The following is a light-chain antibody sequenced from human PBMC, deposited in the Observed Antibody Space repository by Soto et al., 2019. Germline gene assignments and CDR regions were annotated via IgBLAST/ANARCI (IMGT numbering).Light chain of an antibody. Sequence: QSVLTQPPSVSAAPGQKVTISCSGSSSNVGSNYVSWYQQLPGTAPKLLIYDNGKRSSGIPDRFSGSQSGTSATLGITGLQTADEADYYCGTWDNSLSAVFGGGTKLTVL. CDR2: DNG. V-gene: IGLV1-51*01. J-gene: IGLJ2*01. CDR1: SSNVGSNY. CDR3: GTWDNSLSAV.